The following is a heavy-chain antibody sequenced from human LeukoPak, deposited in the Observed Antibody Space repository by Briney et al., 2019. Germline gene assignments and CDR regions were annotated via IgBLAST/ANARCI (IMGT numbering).Heavy chain of an antibody. CDR3: ARDYDILTGYLGY. J-gene: IGHJ4*02. Sequence: GGSLRLSCAASGFTFSSYSMNWVRQAPGKGLEWVSYISSSSSTIYYADSVKGRFTISRDNAKNSLYLQMNSLRAEDTAVYYCARDYDILTGYLGYWGQGTLVTVSS. V-gene: IGHV3-48*01. CDR2: ISSSSSTI. D-gene: IGHD3-9*01. CDR1: GFTFSSYS.